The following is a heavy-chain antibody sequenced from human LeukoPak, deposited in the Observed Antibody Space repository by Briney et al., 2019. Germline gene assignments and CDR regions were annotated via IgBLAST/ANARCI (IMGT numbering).Heavy chain of an antibody. J-gene: IGHJ4*02. CDR3: ARRAGEYSHPYDY. Sequence: GGSLRLSCTVSGFTVSSDSMSWVRQAPGKGLEWVSFIYSGGNTHYSDSVKGRFTISRDNSKNTLYLQMNSLRAEDTAVYYCARRAGEYSHPYDYWGQGTLVTVSS. CDR2: IYSGGNT. V-gene: IGHV3-53*01. D-gene: IGHD4-17*01. CDR1: GFTVSSDS.